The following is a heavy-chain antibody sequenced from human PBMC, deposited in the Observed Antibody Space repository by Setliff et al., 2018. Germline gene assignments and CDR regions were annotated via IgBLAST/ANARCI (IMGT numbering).Heavy chain of an antibody. V-gene: IGHV1-8*02. CDR1: GYTFTSYD. D-gene: IGHD3-3*01. Sequence: ASVKVSCKASGYTFTSYDINWVRQATGQGLEWMGWMNPNSGNTGYAQKFQGRVTMTRNTSISTAYMDLSSLRFEDTAVYYCARAQSWSGGPYYFDNWGQGTLVT. CDR2: MNPNSGNT. J-gene: IGHJ4*02. CDR3: ARAQSWSGGPYYFDN.